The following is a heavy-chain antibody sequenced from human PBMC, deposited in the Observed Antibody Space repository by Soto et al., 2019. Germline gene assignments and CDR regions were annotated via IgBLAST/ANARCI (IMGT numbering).Heavy chain of an antibody. CDR2: ISTYNGNT. CDR3: AREMVRGVGSDY. CDR1: GYSFTSYG. D-gene: IGHD3-10*01. Sequence: QVQLVQSGAEVKKPGASVKVSCKASGYSFTSYGISWVRQAPGQGLEWMGWISTYNGNTKYAQKLQGRVSMTTDTSTSTAYRELRSLRSDDTAVFYCAREMVRGVGSDYWGQGTLVTVSS. J-gene: IGHJ4*02. V-gene: IGHV1-18*01.